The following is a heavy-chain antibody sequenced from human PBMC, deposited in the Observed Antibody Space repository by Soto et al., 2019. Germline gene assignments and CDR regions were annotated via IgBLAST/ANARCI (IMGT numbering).Heavy chain of an antibody. CDR2: ISYDGSNK. CDR1: GFTFSSYG. Sequence: QVQLVESGGGVVQPGKSLRLSCAGSGFTFSSYGMDWVRQAPGKGLEWVAVISYDGSNKYYADSVKGRFTISRDNSKNTLYLQMSSLRADATAVYYCAKDRMGAGVRGYFDYWCQGTLVTVSS. J-gene: IGHJ4*02. CDR3: AKDRMGAGVRGYFDY. V-gene: IGHV3-30*18. D-gene: IGHD3-10*01.